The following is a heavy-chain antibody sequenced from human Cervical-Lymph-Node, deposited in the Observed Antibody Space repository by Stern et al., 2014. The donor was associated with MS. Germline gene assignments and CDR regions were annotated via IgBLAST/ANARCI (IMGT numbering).Heavy chain of an antibody. D-gene: IGHD3-10*01. Sequence: QVQLMQSGAEVKKPGASVKVSCKASGYTFTSYYMHWVRQAPGQGLEWMGIINPSGGSTSYAQKFQGRVTMTRATSTSTVYMELSSLRSEDTAVYYCARDTGYYGSGSHNWFDPWGQGTLVTVSS. V-gene: IGHV1-46*01. CDR3: ARDTGYYGSGSHNWFDP. CDR2: INPSGGST. J-gene: IGHJ5*02. CDR1: GYTFTSYY.